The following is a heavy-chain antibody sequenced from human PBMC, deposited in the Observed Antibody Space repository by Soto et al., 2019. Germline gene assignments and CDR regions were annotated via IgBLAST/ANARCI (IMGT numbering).Heavy chain of an antibody. CDR1: GASITSNDYY. Sequence: QVQLQESGPGLVEPSQTLSLTCTVSGASITSNDYYWSWIRQPPGKGLEWIGNTYYSGSTYYNPSLKSRLTISVNRSKNQFSLNLSSMTATDTAVYYCARDQSTTAVDYWGQGTLVTVSS. V-gene: IGHV4-30-4*01. CDR3: ARDQSTTAVDY. CDR2: TYYSGST. D-gene: IGHD2-21*02. J-gene: IGHJ4*02.